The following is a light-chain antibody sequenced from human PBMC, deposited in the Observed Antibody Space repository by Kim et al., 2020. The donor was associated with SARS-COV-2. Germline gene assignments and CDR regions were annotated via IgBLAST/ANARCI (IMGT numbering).Light chain of an antibody. CDR3: QQSYSTPYS. Sequence: CASVGDRVTITCQASQSISSYLNWYQQKPGKAPRLLIYAASSLQSGVPSRFSGSGSGTDFTLTISSLQPEDFATYYCQQSYSTPYSFGQGTKLEI. V-gene: IGKV1-39*01. CDR2: AAS. J-gene: IGKJ2*03. CDR1: QSISSY.